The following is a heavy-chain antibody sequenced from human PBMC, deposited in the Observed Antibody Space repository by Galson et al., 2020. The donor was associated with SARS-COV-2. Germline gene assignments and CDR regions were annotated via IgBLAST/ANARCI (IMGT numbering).Heavy chain of an antibody. CDR2: ISGSGSTI. V-gene: IGHV3-48*03. CDR1: GFTFSSYE. D-gene: IGHD2-15*01. J-gene: IGHJ4*02. CDR3: ARGGYCSGGTCRFDF. Sequence: GGSLRLSCAASGFTFSSYEMNWVRQAPGKGLEWVSYISGSGSTIYYADSVKGRFTISRDNAKNSLYLQMNSLRAEDTAVYYCARGGYCSGGTCRFDFCGQGTLVTVSS.